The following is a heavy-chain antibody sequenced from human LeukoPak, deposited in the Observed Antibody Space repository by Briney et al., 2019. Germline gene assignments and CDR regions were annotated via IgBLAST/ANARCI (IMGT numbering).Heavy chain of an antibody. Sequence: PSETLSLTCTVSGGSISSGSYYWSWIRQPAGKGLEWIGRIYTSGSTNYNPSLKSRVTISVDTSKNQFSLKLSSVTAADTAVYYCATSSGWYPLYYYYMDVWGKGTTVTIPS. CDR3: ATSSGWYPLYYYYMDV. CDR1: GGSISSGSYY. J-gene: IGHJ6*03. CDR2: IYTSGST. D-gene: IGHD6-19*01. V-gene: IGHV4-61*02.